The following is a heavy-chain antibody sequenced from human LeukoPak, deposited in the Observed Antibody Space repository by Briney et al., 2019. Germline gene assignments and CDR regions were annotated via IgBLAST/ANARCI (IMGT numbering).Heavy chain of an antibody. CDR1: GYTFTSYF. CDR2: ISAYNGNT. J-gene: IGHJ5*02. CDR3: ARGRTYYDILTGENWFDP. Sequence: ASVKVSCKASGYTFTSYFMHWVRQAPGQGLEWMGWISAYNGNTNYAQKLQGRVTMTTDTSTSTAYMELRSLRSDDTAVYYCARGRTYYDILTGENWFDPWGQGTLVTVSS. V-gene: IGHV1-18*04. D-gene: IGHD3-9*01.